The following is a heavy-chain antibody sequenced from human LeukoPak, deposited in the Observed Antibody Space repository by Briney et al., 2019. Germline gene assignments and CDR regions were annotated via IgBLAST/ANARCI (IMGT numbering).Heavy chain of an antibody. D-gene: IGHD3-22*01. Sequence: PGGSLRLSCAASGFTFDDYAMHWVRQAPGKGLEWVSFISGDGHSTYYADSVKGRFTISRDNSKNSLYLQMNSLRTEDTALFYCAKDTNYYDSSGYHHWYFDLWGCGTLVTVSS. CDR2: ISGDGHST. V-gene: IGHV3-43*02. CDR1: GFTFDDYA. CDR3: AKDTNYYDSSGYHHWYFDL. J-gene: IGHJ2*01.